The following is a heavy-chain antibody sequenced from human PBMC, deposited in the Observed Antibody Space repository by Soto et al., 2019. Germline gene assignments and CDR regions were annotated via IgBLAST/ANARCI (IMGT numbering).Heavy chain of an antibody. CDR2: TYYRSKWST. Sequence: LSLTCVISGDSVSSKSAAWNWIRQSPSRGLEWLGRTYYRSKWSTDYAVSMKSRIAINPDTSKNQFSLQLNSVTPEDTAVYYCTRALSGSYDSWGQGTLVTVSS. CDR3: TRALSGSYDS. V-gene: IGHV6-1*01. J-gene: IGHJ5*01. CDR1: GDSVSSKSAA. D-gene: IGHD1-26*01.